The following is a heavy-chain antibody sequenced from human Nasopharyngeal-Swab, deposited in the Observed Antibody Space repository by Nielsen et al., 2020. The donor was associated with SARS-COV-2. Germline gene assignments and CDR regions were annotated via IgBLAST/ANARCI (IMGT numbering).Heavy chain of an antibody. J-gene: IGHJ4*02. V-gene: IGHV1-18*01. CDR3: VTITRTIFGMDFGNSAFDY. CDR2: ISAYNGNT. Sequence: ASVKVSCKASGYTFTSDGISWVRQAHGQGLEWRGWISAYNGNTNYAQKLQGRVTMTEDTSTDTAYMELSRLRSDDTALYYCVTITRTIFGMDFGNSAFDYWGLGTLVTVSS. D-gene: IGHD3-3*01. CDR1: GYTFTSDG.